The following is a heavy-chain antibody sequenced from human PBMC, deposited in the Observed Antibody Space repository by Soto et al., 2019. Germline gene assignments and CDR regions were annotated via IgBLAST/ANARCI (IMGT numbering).Heavy chain of an antibody. V-gene: IGHV1-2*04. CDR2: INPNSGGT. D-gene: IGHD6-6*01. J-gene: IGHJ4*02. CDR3: ARGGSIAAPNYFDY. Sequence: ASVKVSCKASGYTFTGYYMHWVRQAPGQGLEWMGWINPNSGGTNYAQKFQGWVTMTRDTSISTAYMELSRLRSDDTAMYYCARGGSIAAPNYFDYWGQGTLVTVSS. CDR1: GYTFTGYY.